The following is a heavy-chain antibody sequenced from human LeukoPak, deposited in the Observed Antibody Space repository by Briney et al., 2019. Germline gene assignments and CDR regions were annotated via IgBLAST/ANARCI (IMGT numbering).Heavy chain of an antibody. CDR2: ISAYNGNT. V-gene: IGHV1-18*01. Sequence: ASVKVSFKASGYTFTSYGISWVRQAPGQGLEWMGWISAYNGNTNYAQKLQGRVTMTTDTSTSTAYMELRSLRSDDTAVYYCARDCSSTSCSGPYFDYWGQGTLVTVSS. J-gene: IGHJ4*02. D-gene: IGHD2-2*01. CDR1: GYTFTSYG. CDR3: ARDCSSTSCSGPYFDY.